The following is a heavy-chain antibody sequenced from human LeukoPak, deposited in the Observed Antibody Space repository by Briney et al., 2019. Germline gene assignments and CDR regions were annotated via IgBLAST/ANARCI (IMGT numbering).Heavy chain of an antibody. CDR3: ARCRGGTMVRGVDYYYYYYMDV. D-gene: IGHD3-10*01. CDR2: IYYSGST. Sequence: SETLSLTCTVSGGSISSSSYYWGWIRQPPGTGLEWIGSIYYSGSTYYNPSLKSRVTISVDTSKNQFSLKLSSVTAADTAVYYCARCRGGTMVRGVDYYYYYYMDVWGKGTTVTVSS. CDR1: GGSISSSSYY. V-gene: IGHV4-39*07. J-gene: IGHJ6*03.